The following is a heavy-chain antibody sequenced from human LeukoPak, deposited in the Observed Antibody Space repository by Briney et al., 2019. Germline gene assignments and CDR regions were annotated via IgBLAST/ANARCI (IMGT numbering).Heavy chain of an antibody. V-gene: IGHV1-18*01. CDR2: ISAYNGNT. J-gene: IGHJ5*02. Sequence: GASVKVSCKASGYTFTSYGISWVRQAPGQGLEWMGWISAYNGNTNYAQKLQGRVTMTTDTSTSTAYMELRSLRSDDTAVHYCARDAYCSSTSRPRGWSWFDPWGQGTLVTVSS. CDR1: GYTFTSYG. CDR3: ARDAYCSSTSRPRGWSWFDP. D-gene: IGHD2-2*01.